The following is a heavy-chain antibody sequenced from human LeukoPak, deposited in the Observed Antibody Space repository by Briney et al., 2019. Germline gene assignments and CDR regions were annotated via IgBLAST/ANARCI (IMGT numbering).Heavy chain of an antibody. D-gene: IGHD3-9*01. V-gene: IGHV3-30*04. J-gene: IGHJ4*02. CDR1: GFTFSTFA. CDR3: ARDHYNHDIMTGHSIRY. Sequence: GGSLRLSCAASGFTFSTFAMHWVRQTPGEGLEWVAFISSDGSHKYYADSVKGRFTIFRDNSKKTLYLEMSSLRGEDTAVYFCARDHYNHDIMTGHSIRYWGQGALVTVSS. CDR2: ISSDGSHK.